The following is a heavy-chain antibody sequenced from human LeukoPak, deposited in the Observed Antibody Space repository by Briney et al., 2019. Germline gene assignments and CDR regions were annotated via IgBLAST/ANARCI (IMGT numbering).Heavy chain of an antibody. V-gene: IGHV4-4*07. Sequence: PSETLSLTCTVSGGSISSYYWSWIRQPAGKGLEWIGRIYTSGSTNYNPSLKSRVTMSVDTSKNQFSLKLSSVTAADTAVYYCASDYCSSTSCYDAFDNWGQGTMVTVSS. D-gene: IGHD2-2*01. J-gene: IGHJ3*02. CDR2: IYTSGST. CDR1: GGSISSYY. CDR3: ASDYCSSTSCYDAFDN.